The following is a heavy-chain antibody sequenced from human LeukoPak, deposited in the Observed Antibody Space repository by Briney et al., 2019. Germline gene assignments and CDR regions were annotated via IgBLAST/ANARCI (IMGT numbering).Heavy chain of an antibody. Sequence: SETLSLTCTVSGGSISSGDYYWTWIRQPPGKGLEWMGYIFYSGSMYYNRSLKSRLTISVDTSKNQFSLKLRSVTAADTAVYYCARQTAVISFDYWGQGALVTVSS. CDR2: IFYSGSM. V-gene: IGHV4-30-4*01. J-gene: IGHJ4*02. CDR1: GGSISSGDYY. D-gene: IGHD2-21*02. CDR3: ARQTAVISFDY.